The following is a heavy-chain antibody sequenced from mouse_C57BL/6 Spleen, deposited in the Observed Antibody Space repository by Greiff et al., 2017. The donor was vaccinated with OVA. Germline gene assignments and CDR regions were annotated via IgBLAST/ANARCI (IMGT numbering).Heavy chain of an antibody. Sequence: VKLQESGPGLVQPSQSLSITCTVSGFSLTSYGVHWVRQSPGKGLEWLGVIWSGGSTDYNAAFISRLSISKDNSKSQVFFKMNSLQADDTAIYYCARVTGYYAMDYWGQGTSVTVSS. V-gene: IGHV2-2*01. CDR1: GFSLTSYG. D-gene: IGHD2-12*01. CDR3: ARVTGYYAMDY. CDR2: IWSGGST. J-gene: IGHJ4*01.